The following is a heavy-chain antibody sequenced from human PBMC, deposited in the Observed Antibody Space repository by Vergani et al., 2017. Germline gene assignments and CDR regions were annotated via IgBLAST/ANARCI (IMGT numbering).Heavy chain of an antibody. CDR1: GFTFSSYG. Sequence: QVQLVESGGGVVQPGRSLRLSCAASGFTFSSYGMHWVRQAPGKGLEWVAVISYDGSNKYYADSVKGRFTISRDDSKNTLYLQMNSLRAEDTAVYYCAKEVSHRGYFDLWGRGTLVTVSS. CDR3: AKEVSHRGYFDL. V-gene: IGHV3-30*18. CDR2: ISYDGSNK. J-gene: IGHJ2*01. D-gene: IGHD1-14*01.